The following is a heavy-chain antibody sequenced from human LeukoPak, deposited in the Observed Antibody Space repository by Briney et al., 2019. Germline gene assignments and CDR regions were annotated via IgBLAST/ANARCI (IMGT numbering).Heavy chain of an antibody. J-gene: IGHJ4*02. CDR3: VTRTD. D-gene: IGHD1-14*01. Sequence: PPDTLSLTCTVYGGSFSSYYWAWIRQPPGEGLEWIGEIDAGGGTNYNPSLKSRVTMSVDTSKNHFSLKLSSVTAADTAVYYCVTRTDWGQGTTVTVSP. CDR2: IDAGGGT. V-gene: IGHV4-34*01. CDR1: GGSFSSYY.